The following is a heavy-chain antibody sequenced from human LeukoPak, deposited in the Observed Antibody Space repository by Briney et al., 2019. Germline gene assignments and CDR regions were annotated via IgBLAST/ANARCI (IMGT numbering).Heavy chain of an antibody. CDR2: IYYSGST. CDR3: ARSIVVVTAIPA. V-gene: IGHV4-39*07. Sequence: SETLSLTCTVSGGSISSSSYYWGWIRQPPGKGLEWIGSIYYSGSTYYNPSLKSRVTISVDTSKNQFSLKLSSVTAADTAVYYCARSIVVVTAIPAWGQGTLVTVSS. D-gene: IGHD2-21*02. CDR1: GGSISSSSYY. J-gene: IGHJ5*02.